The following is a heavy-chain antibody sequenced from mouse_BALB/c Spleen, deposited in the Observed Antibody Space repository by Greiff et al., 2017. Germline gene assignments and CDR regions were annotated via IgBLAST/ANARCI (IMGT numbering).Heavy chain of an antibody. CDR2: IDPANGNT. CDR1: GFNIKDTY. Sequence: VQLKESGAELVKPGASVKLSCTASGFNIKDTYMHWVKQRPEQGLEWIGRIDPANGNTKYDPKFQGKATITADTSSNTAYLQLSSLTSEDTAVYYCARGTARASFAYWGQGTLVTVSA. CDR3: ARGTARASFAY. J-gene: IGHJ3*01. V-gene: IGHV14-3*02. D-gene: IGHD3-2*01.